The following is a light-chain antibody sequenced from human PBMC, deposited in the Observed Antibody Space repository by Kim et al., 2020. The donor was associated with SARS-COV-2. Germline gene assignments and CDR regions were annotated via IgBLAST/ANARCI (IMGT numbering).Light chain of an antibody. J-gene: IGLJ3*02. CDR3: SSYTSSSTRV. CDR1: SSDVGGYNY. CDR2: DVS. V-gene: IGLV2-14*03. Sequence: QSITISCTGTSSDVGGYNYVSWYQPHPGKAPKLMIYDVSNRPSGVSNRFSGSKSGNTASLTISGLQAEDEADYYCSSYTSSSTRVFGGGTQLTVL.